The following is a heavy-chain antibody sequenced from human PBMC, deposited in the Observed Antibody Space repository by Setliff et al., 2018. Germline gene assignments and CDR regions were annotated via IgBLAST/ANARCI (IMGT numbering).Heavy chain of an antibody. J-gene: IGHJ3*02. D-gene: IGHD3-22*01. Sequence: PGGSLRLSCAASGFTFSNYWMSWVRQAPGKGLEWVANIKQDGSEKYYVDSVKGRFTISRDNAKNSLSLQMNSLRAEDTAVYYCARGDYYDSSGYSTDAFDIWGQGTMVTVSS. CDR1: GFTFSNYW. CDR2: IKQDGSEK. V-gene: IGHV3-7*01. CDR3: ARGDYYDSSGYSTDAFDI.